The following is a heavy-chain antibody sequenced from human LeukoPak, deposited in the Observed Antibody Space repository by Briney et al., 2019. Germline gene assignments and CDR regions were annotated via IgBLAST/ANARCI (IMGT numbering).Heavy chain of an antibody. Sequence: GGSLRLSCAGSGFSVSIYYMSWVRQAPGEGREWVSLIRDSGEAFYADSVMDRFTISRDNYTNAMYLQMNRLRVEDTAVYYCGRDRAVTQDWVEFDPWGQGTLVTVSS. V-gene: IGHV3-66*03. CDR1: GFSVSIYY. J-gene: IGHJ5*02. D-gene: IGHD4-17*01. CDR3: GRDRAVTQDWVEFDP. CDR2: IRDSGEA.